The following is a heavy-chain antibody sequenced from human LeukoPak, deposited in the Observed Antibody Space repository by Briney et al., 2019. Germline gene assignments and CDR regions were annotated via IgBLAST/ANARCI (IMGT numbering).Heavy chain of an antibody. CDR2: IWYDGSNK. J-gene: IGHJ4*02. D-gene: IGHD3-10*01. V-gene: IGHV3-33*01. CDR1: GFTFSSYG. Sequence: GRSLRLSCAASGFTFSSYGMHWVRQAPGKGLEWVAVIWYDGSNKYYADSVKGRFTISRDNAKNTLYLQMNSLRAEDTAVYYCARSYYGSGSYFGYWGQGTLVTVSS. CDR3: ARSYYGSGSYFGY.